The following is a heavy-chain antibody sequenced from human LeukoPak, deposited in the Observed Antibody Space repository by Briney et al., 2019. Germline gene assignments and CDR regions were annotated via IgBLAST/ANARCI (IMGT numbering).Heavy chain of an antibody. D-gene: IGHD1-26*01. Sequence: ASVKVSCKASGYTFTGYYMHWVRQAPGQGLEWMGWINPNSGGTNYAQKFQGRVTITADKSTSTAYMELSSLRSEDTAVYYCATNPWGATNYYYYMDVWGKGTTVTVSS. V-gene: IGHV1-2*02. CDR1: GYTFTGYY. J-gene: IGHJ6*03. CDR2: INPNSGGT. CDR3: ATNPWGATNYYYYMDV.